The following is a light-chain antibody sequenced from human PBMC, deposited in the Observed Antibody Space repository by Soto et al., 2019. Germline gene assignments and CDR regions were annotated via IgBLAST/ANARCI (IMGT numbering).Light chain of an antibody. J-gene: IGKJ2*01. CDR3: QQYGSSPYT. CDR1: QSVSSSY. V-gene: IGKV3-20*01. Sequence: EIVLTQSPGTLSLSPGERATLSCRASQSVSSSYLAWYQQKPGQAPRLLIYGASSRATGIPDRFSGSGSGTDFTLTISRLEPEEFAVYYCQQYGSSPYTSGQGTKLEIK. CDR2: GAS.